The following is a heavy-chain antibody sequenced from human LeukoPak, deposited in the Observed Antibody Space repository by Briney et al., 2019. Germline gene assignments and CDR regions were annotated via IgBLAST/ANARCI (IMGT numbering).Heavy chain of an antibody. CDR2: INGDGGSR. J-gene: IGHJ4*02. D-gene: IGHD6-13*01. V-gene: IGHV3-74*01. CDR3: ASASSHRTAAGGDY. CDR1: GFTFSTYW. Sequence: PGGSLRLSCAASGFTFSTYWMHWVRQAPGKGLVWVSRINGDGGSRNYADSVKGRFTISIDNAKNTLYLQMSSLRVEDTAVYYCASASSHRTAAGGDYWGQGTLVTVST.